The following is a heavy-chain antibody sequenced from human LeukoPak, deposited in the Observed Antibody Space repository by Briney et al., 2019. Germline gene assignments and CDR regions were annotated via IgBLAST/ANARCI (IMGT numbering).Heavy chain of an antibody. J-gene: IGHJ3*02. V-gene: IGHV1-24*01. CDR2: FDPEDGET. CDR1: GYTLTELS. CDR3: ARSRLQRAFDI. Sequence: ASVKVSCKVSGYTLTELSMHWVRQAPGKELEWMGGFDPEDGETIYAQKFQGRVTMTRDMSTSTVYMGLSSLRSEDTAVYYCARSRLQRAFDIWGQGTMVTVSS. D-gene: IGHD4-11*01.